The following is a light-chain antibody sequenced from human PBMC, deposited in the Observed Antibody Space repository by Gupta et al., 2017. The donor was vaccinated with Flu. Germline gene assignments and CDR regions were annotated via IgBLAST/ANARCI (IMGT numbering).Light chain of an antibody. J-gene: IGKJ3*01. V-gene: IGKV1-39*01. Sequence: DPVSITCRASQGISSYVNWYQQKPGKAPKLLIYAASRLQSGVPSRFSGSGSGTDFTLTISSLQPEDFATYYCQQSYSTPVTFGPGTKVDIK. CDR3: QQSYSTPVT. CDR2: AAS. CDR1: QGISSY.